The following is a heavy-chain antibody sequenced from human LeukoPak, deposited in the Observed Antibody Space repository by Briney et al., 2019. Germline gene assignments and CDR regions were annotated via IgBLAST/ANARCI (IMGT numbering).Heavy chain of an antibody. J-gene: IGHJ6*03. D-gene: IGHD2-2*01. CDR2: INPNSGGT. Sequence: ASVKVSCKTSGYTFTDYYMHWVRQAPGQGLEWMGWINPNSGGTNYAQKFYARVTMTRDTSISTAYMELRSLRSDDTAVYYCARVGCSSTSCYPRYYYMDVWGKGTTVTVSS. CDR1: GYTFTDYY. V-gene: IGHV1-2*02. CDR3: ARVGCSSTSCYPRYYYMDV.